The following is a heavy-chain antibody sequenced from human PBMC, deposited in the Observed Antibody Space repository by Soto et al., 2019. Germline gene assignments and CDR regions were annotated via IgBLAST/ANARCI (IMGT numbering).Heavy chain of an antibody. Sequence: GASVKVSCKASGYTFTSYGINWVRQAPGQGLEWMGWISAYNGNTNYAQKVQGRVTMTTDTSTSTAHMELRTLRSDDTAVYFCARAPPLGVIVGTADYWGQGTLVTVSS. CDR2: ISAYNGNT. V-gene: IGHV1-18*01. J-gene: IGHJ4*02. CDR1: GYTFTSYG. CDR3: ARAPPLGVIVGTADY. D-gene: IGHD3-22*01.